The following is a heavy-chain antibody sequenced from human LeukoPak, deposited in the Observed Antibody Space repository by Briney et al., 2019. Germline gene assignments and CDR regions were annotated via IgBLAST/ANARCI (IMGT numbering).Heavy chain of an antibody. D-gene: IGHD1-20*01. CDR2: ISASGGST. J-gene: IGHJ4*02. CDR1: GFTFSSYA. V-gene: IGHV3-23*01. Sequence: PGGSLRLSCATSGFTFSSYAMSWVRQAPGKGLEWVSAISASGGSTYYADSVKGRFTISRDNSKNTLYLQMNSLRAEDTAVYYCASPNVPGYNWNDYWGQGTLVTVSS. CDR3: ASPNVPGYNWNDY.